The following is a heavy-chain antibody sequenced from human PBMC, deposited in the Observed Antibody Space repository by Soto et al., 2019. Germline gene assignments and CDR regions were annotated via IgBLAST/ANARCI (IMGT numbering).Heavy chain of an antibody. CDR2: IYSGGST. V-gene: IGHV3-66*01. CDR3: ARGWDFYDFWSGYSLDY. J-gene: IGHJ4*02. D-gene: IGHD3-3*01. Sequence: EVQLVESGGGLVQPGGSLRLSCAASGFTVSSNYMSWVRQAPGKGLEWVSVIYSGGSTYYADSVKGRFTISRDNSKNTLYLQMNSLRAEDTAVYYGARGWDFYDFWSGYSLDYWGQGTLVTVSS. CDR1: GFTVSSNY.